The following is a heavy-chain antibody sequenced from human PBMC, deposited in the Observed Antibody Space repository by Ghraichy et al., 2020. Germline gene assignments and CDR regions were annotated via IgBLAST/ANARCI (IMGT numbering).Heavy chain of an antibody. D-gene: IGHD6-13*01. CDR3: AAAAGSRYGLDV. CDR2: INSDGTST. J-gene: IGHJ6*02. Sequence: LSLTCAASRFSFSDYWVHWVRQAPGKGLEWVSRINSDGTSTSHADSVKGRFTISRDNAKNTLYLQMNSLRVEDTAVYYCAAAAGSRYGLDVWGQGTTVTVSS. V-gene: IGHV3-74*01. CDR1: RFSFSDYW.